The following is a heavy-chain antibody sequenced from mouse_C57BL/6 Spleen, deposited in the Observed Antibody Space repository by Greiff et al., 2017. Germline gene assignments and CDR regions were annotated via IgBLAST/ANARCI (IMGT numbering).Heavy chain of an antibody. CDR2: IYPGSGST. V-gene: IGHV1-55*01. CDR1: GYTFTSYW. CDR3: ARRTTVVAPYFDY. J-gene: IGHJ2*01. Sequence: QVQLQQPGAELVKPGASVKMSCKVSGYTFTSYWITWVKQRPGQGLEWIGDIYPGSGSTNYNEKFKSKATLTVDTSSSTAYMQLSSLTSEDSAVYYCARRTTVVAPYFDYWGQGTTLTVSS. D-gene: IGHD1-1*01.